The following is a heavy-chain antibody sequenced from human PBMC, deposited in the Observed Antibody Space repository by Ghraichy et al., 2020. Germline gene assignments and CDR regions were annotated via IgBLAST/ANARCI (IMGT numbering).Heavy chain of an antibody. D-gene: IGHD3-22*01. V-gene: IGHV4-39*01. Sequence: SETLSLTCSVSGGSISSSSYYWGWIRQPPGKGLEWIGTIYYSGTTYYNPSLKSRVTISVDTSKNQFSLKLSSVTAADTAVYYCASQSFTMIVVVIDAFDIWGQGTMVTVSS. J-gene: IGHJ3*02. CDR3: ASQSFTMIVVVIDAFDI. CDR1: GGSISSSSYY. CDR2: IYYSGTT.